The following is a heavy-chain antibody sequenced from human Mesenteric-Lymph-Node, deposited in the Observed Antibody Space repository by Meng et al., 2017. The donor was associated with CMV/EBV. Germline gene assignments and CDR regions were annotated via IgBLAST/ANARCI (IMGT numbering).Heavy chain of an antibody. Sequence: GGSLRLSCAASGFSFISAWITWVRQAPGKGLEWVGRVKSKTSGGTSDFAAPMEGRFTISRDDSENMVYLQMNSLKSEDTAVYYCSVDISEAGDEELDYWGQGTLVTVSS. J-gene: IGHJ4*02. CDR3: SVDISEAGDEELDY. V-gene: IGHV3-15*01. CDR1: GFSFISAW. D-gene: IGHD6-13*01. CDR2: VKSKTSGGTS.